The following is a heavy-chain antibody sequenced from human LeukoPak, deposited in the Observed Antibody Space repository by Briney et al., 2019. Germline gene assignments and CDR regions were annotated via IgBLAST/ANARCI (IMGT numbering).Heavy chain of an antibody. D-gene: IGHD3-3*01. V-gene: IGHV4-34*01. J-gene: IGHJ3*02. CDR1: GGSFSGYY. CDR2: INHSGST. Sequence: SETLSLTCAVYGGSFSGYYWSWIRQPPGKGLEWIGEINHSGSTNYNPSLKSRVTISVDTSKNQFSLKLSSVTAADTAVYYCARGGYDFWSGSSAFYIWGQGTMVTVSS. CDR3: ARGGYDFWSGSSAFYI.